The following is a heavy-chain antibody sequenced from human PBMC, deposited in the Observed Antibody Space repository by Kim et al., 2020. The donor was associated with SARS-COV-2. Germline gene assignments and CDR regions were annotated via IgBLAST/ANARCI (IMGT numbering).Heavy chain of an antibody. CDR1: GYTLTELS. CDR3: ATVLRYFDWLSYPGY. D-gene: IGHD3-9*01. Sequence: ASVKVSCKVSGYTLTELSMHWVRQAPGKGLEWMGGFDPEDGETIYAQKFQGRVIMTEDTSTDTAYMELSSLRSEDTAVYYCATVLRYFDWLSYPGYWGQGTLVTVSS. J-gene: IGHJ4*02. V-gene: IGHV1-24*01. CDR2: FDPEDGET.